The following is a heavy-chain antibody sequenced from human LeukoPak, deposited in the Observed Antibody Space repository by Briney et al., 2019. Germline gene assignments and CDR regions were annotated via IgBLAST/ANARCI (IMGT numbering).Heavy chain of an antibody. Sequence: ASVKVSCKASGYTFTSYGISWVRRAPGQGLEWMGWISAYNGNTNYAQKLQGRVTMTTDTSTSTAYMELRSLRSDDTAVYYCARGRGYYGSGSYIAYYWGQGTLVTVPS. CDR1: GYTFTSYG. D-gene: IGHD3-10*01. J-gene: IGHJ4*02. V-gene: IGHV1-18*01. CDR3: ARGRGYYGSGSYIAYY. CDR2: ISAYNGNT.